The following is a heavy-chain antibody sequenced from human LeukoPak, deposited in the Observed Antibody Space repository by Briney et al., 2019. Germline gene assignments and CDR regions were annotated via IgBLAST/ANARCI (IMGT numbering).Heavy chain of an antibody. Sequence: GGSLRLSCAASGFTFDDYAMHWVRQAPGKGLEWVSGISWNSGSIGYADSVKGRFTISRDNAKNSLYLQRNSLRAEDTALYYCAKDVGSGGDYYYGMDVWGQGTTVTVSS. CDR3: AKDVGSGGDYYYGMDV. D-gene: IGHD3-10*01. V-gene: IGHV3-9*01. CDR2: ISWNSGSI. J-gene: IGHJ6*02. CDR1: GFTFDDYA.